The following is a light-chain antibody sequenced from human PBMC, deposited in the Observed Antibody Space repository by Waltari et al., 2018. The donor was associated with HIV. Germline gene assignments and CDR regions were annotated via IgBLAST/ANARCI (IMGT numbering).Light chain of an antibody. V-gene: IGKV1-9*01. CDR2: AAS. CDR1: QGIRSY. Sequence: DIQLTQSPSFLSASVGDRVTITCRASQGIRSYLAWYQQKPGKAPKLLIYAASALQSGVPSRFSGSGSGTVFTLTISSLQPEDFATYYCQQLNSYPITFGQGTRLEIK. CDR3: QQLNSYPIT. J-gene: IGKJ5*01.